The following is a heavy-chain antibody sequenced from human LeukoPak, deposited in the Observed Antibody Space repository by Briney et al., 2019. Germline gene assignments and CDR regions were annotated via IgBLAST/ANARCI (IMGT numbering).Heavy chain of an antibody. V-gene: IGHV3-23*01. Sequence: GGSLRLSCAASGFIFNTYAMSWVRQAPGKGLEWVSMITSGGRSTYYADSVQGRFTISRDNSRNTVYLQMDSLTAEDTAVYYCARDSIYCRGTTCLLMVVWGKGTTVTVSS. CDR3: ARDSIYCRGTTCLLMVV. CDR1: GFIFNTYA. D-gene: IGHD1-7*01. J-gene: IGHJ6*04. CDR2: ITSGGRST.